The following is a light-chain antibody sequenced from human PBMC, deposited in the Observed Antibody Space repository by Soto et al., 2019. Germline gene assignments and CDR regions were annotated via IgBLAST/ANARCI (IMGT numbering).Light chain of an antibody. CDR3: QYYSVPFT. CDR1: QGISNF. CDR2: AAS. V-gene: IGKV1-27*01. J-gene: IGKJ3*01. Sequence: DIQMTQSPSSLSASVGDRVTITCRASQGISNFLAWYQQKPGKVPKLLIYAASTLQSVVPSRFSGSGSGTDFTLTISSLQPEDVASYYCQYYSVPFTFGPGTKVDIK.